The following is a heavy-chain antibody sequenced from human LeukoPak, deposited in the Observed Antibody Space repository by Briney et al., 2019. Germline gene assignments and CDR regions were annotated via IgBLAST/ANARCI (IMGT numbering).Heavy chain of an antibody. Sequence: ASVKVSCKASGYTFTYCPLHWLQQAPGQGLERMRWITLYNGNTNYAKKFQGRVTITRDMSLRTAYIELSSLRFRDAILTGYYSKGRLGWRVVNWFDPWGQGTLVTVSS. J-gene: IGHJ5*02. CDR2: ITLYNGNT. V-gene: IGHV1-68*01. CDR1: GYTFTYCP. CDR3: YSKGRLGWRVVNWFDP. D-gene: IGHD3-9*01.